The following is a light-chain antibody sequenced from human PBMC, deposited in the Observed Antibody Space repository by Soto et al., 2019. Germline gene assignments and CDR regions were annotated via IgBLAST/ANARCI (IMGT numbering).Light chain of an antibody. CDR1: QSVSSY. Sequence: EIVLTQSPATLSLSPGERATLSCRASQSVSSYLAWYQQKPGQAPWLLIYDASNRATGIPARFSGSGSGTDFTLTISRLHPENFAVYDCQQRSNWPPLLTFGGGTKVEIK. V-gene: IGKV3-11*01. J-gene: IGKJ4*01. CDR3: QQRSNWPPLLT. CDR2: DAS.